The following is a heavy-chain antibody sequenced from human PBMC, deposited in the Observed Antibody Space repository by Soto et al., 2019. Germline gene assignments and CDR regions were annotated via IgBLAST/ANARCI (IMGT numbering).Heavy chain of an antibody. D-gene: IGHD6-6*01. V-gene: IGHV4-59*01. CDR1: CGSISTYY. Sequence: SEPLALTCSVSCGSISTYYWSWIRQPPGKGLEWIGYIFYSGSTNYNPSLRSRVTISLDTSKKQFSLKLSSVTAADTAVYYCAREPSVEYSSSSDRRCGFCGQGPLVTVSS. CDR2: IFYSGST. J-gene: IGHJ1*01. CDR3: AREPSVEYSSSSDRRCGF.